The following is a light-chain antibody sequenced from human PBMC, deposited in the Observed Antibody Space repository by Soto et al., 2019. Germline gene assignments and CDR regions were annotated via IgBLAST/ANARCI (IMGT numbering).Light chain of an antibody. V-gene: IGKV3D-15*01. CDR3: QQYNNWGLS. CDR1: ENVGTN. CDR2: GSS. J-gene: IGKJ4*01. Sequence: IVMTQSPATLSVSPGEGVTLSCRASENVGTNLAWYQQKPGQAPRLLMYGSSTRATGIPATFSGSGSGTEFTLTFRSLQSEESAVYYCQQYNNWGLSFGGGTRVEIK.